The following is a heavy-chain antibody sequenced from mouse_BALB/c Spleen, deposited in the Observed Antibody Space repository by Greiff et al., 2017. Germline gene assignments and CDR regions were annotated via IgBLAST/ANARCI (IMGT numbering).Heavy chain of an antibody. V-gene: IGHV2-2*02. CDR3: ARKATMITTRGNYYAMDY. CDR1: GFSLTSYG. D-gene: IGHD2-4*01. CDR2: IWSGGST. Sequence: VKLVESGPGLVQPSQSLSITCTVSGFSLTSYGVHWVRQSPGKGLEWLGVIWSGGSTDYNAAFISRLSISKDNSKSQVFFKMNSLQANDTAIYYCARKATMITTRGNYYAMDYWGQGTSVTVSS. J-gene: IGHJ4*01.